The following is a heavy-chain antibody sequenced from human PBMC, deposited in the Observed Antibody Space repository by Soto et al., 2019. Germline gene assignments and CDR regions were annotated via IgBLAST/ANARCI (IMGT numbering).Heavy chain of an antibody. CDR2: ITDGGT. Sequence: EVQLLESGGGLVQPGGSLRLSCAASGFTFSSYSMSWVRQAPGKGLEWVSSITDGGTYYADSVKGRFSISRDNSKNTLYLQMNSLRAEDTAVYYCAKLVRSWGQGTLVTVSS. V-gene: IGHV3-23*01. J-gene: IGHJ5*02. CDR3: AKLVRS. CDR1: GFTFSSYS.